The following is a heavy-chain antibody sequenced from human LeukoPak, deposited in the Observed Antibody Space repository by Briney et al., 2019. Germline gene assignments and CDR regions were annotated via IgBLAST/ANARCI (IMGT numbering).Heavy chain of an antibody. J-gene: IGHJ4*02. V-gene: IGHV3-11*01. Sequence: GGSLRLSCAASGFTFSDYYMSWMRQAPGKGLEWVSYISSSGSNIYYADSVKGRFTISRDNAKNSLYLQMNSLRAEDTAVYYCARLEVPYIWSGYYTEYWGQGTLVTVSS. CDR1: GFTFSDYY. D-gene: IGHD3-3*01. CDR2: ISSSGSNI. CDR3: ARLEVPYIWSGYYTEY.